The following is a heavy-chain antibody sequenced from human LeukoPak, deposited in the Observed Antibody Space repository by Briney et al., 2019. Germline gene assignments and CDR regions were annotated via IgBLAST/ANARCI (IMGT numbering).Heavy chain of an antibody. CDR2: INTKSKTI. D-gene: IGHD3-9*01. J-gene: IGHJ4*02. CDR1: GFTFNTYT. V-gene: IGHV3-48*01. Sequence: GGSLRLSCAASGFTFNTYTMNWVRQAPGKGLGWVSYINTKSKTIYYADSVKGRFTISRDNAKNSLHLQMNSLRAEDTALYYCVRDRDWAFDYWGQGTLVTVSS. CDR3: VRDRDWAFDY.